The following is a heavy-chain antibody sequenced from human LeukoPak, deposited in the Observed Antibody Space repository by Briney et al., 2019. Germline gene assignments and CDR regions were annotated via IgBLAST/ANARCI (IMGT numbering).Heavy chain of an antibody. CDR2: ISYDGSNK. J-gene: IGHJ4*02. CDR1: GFTFSTYD. CDR3: AREVRGYESSGYYYY. V-gene: IGHV3-30*03. D-gene: IGHD3-22*01. Sequence: GGSLRLSCAASGFTFSTYDMHWVRQAPGKGLGWVVVISYDGSNKYYADSVKGRFTISRDNSKNTLYLQVNSLRAEDTAVYYCAREVRGYESSGYYYYWGQGTLVTVSS.